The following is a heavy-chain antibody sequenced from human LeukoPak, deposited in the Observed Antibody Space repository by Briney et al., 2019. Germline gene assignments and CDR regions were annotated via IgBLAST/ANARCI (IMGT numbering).Heavy chain of an antibody. V-gene: IGHV3-23*01. Sequence: GGSLRLSCAPSGFTFSSYAMSWIRQAPGKGLEWVSSISGSGGSTYYADSVKGRFTISRDNSKNTLYLRMNSLRVEDTATYYCAKDLLIYGDWGQGTLVTVSS. CDR3: AKDLLIYGD. CDR1: GFTFSSYA. CDR2: ISGSGGST. J-gene: IGHJ4*02. D-gene: IGHD5-12*01.